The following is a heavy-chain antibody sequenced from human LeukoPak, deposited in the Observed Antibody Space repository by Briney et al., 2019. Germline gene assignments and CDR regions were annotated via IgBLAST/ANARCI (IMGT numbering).Heavy chain of an antibody. CDR3: AKDGSAYYDFWSASYTGPRNGDYFDF. D-gene: IGHD3-3*01. J-gene: IGHJ4*02. CDR1: GFSFDDYA. V-gene: IGHV3-43*02. Sequence: GGSLRLSCAASGFSFDDYAMHWVRQVPGKGLEWVSLISGDGGRTYYADPVKGRFTISRDNRKRSLYLQMNSLRIEDTALYYCAKDGSAYYDFWSASYTGPRNGDYFDFWGQGALVTVSS. CDR2: ISGDGGRT.